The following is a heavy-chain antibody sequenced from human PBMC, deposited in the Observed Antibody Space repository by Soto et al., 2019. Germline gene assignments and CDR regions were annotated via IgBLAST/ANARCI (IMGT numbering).Heavy chain of an antibody. CDR1: GGSVSSGSYY. CDR3: ARARGYPDSSGPKPHFDL. J-gene: IGHJ2*01. Sequence: QVQLQESGPGLVKPSETLSLTCTVSGGSVSSGSYYWSWIRQPPGKGLEYIGYIYYSGSTNYNPSHKSRVXXXVNXSKNQFSLNLSSVTAADTAVYYSARARGYPDSSGPKPHFDLWGRGTLVTVSS. V-gene: IGHV4-61*01. CDR2: IYYSGST. D-gene: IGHD3-22*01.